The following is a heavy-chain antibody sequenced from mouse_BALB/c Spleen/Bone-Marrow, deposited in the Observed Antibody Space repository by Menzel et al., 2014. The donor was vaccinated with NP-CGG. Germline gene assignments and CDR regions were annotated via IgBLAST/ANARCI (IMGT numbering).Heavy chain of an antibody. J-gene: IGHJ2*01. Sequence: QVHVKQSVPELVRPGVSVKLSCKGSGYTFTAYAMHWVKQSHAKSLEWIGLISTYSGNTHYNQNFKGKATMTVDKSSSAAYMELARLTSEDSAIYYCARNFYGSSYFDYWGQGTTLTVSS. D-gene: IGHD1-1*01. CDR1: GYTFTAYA. CDR2: ISTYSGNT. CDR3: ARNFYGSSYFDY. V-gene: IGHV1-67*01.